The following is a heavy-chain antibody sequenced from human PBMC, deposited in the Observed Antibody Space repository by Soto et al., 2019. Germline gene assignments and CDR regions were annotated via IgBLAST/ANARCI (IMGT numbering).Heavy chain of an antibody. D-gene: IGHD2-8*01. CDR3: ARSDGYYYYGMDV. Sequence: PSETLSLTCTVSGGSISSGGYYWSWIRQHPGKGLEWIGYIYYSGSTYYNPSLKSRVTISVDTSKNQFSLKLSSVTAADTAVYYCARSDGYYYYGMDVWGQGTTVTVSS. V-gene: IGHV4-31*03. CDR2: IYYSGST. CDR1: GGSISSGGYY. J-gene: IGHJ6*02.